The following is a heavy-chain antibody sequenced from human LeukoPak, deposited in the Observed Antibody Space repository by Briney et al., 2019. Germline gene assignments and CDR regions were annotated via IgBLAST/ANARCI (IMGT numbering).Heavy chain of an antibody. CDR1: GYTFTSYG. CDR3: ARDRYDFWSGYYYYYGMDV. Sequence: ASVKVSCKASGYTFTSYGISWVRQAPGQGLEWMGWISAYNGNTNYARKLQGRVTMTTDTSTSTAYMELRSLRSDDTAVYYCARDRYDFWSGYYYYYGMDVWGQGTTVTVSS. V-gene: IGHV1-18*01. J-gene: IGHJ6*02. CDR2: ISAYNGNT. D-gene: IGHD3-3*01.